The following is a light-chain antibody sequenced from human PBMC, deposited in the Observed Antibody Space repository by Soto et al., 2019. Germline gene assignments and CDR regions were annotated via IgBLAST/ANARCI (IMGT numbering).Light chain of an antibody. Sequence: QAVVTQPPSASGAPGQRVTISCSGSSSNIGTNYVYWYQQLPGTAPKLLIYSNNQRPSGVPDRFSGSNSGTSASLAISGLRSEDEGDYHCAAWDDSLSGSYVVGTGTKLTVL. CDR1: SSNIGTNY. CDR2: SNN. CDR3: AAWDDSLSGSYV. V-gene: IGLV1-47*02. J-gene: IGLJ1*01.